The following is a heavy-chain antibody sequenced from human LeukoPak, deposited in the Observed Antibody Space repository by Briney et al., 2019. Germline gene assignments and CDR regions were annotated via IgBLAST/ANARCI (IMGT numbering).Heavy chain of an antibody. Sequence: GGSLRLSCAASGFTFSDYWMHWVRQVPGKGLVWVSRINADGSFTNHADSVKGRFTISRDNAENTLYLQMNSLRAEDTAVYYCASANGDYYYYGMDVWGQGTTVTVSS. CDR3: ASANGDYYYYGMDV. D-gene: IGHD1-1*01. CDR1: GFTFSDYW. V-gene: IGHV3-74*01. J-gene: IGHJ6*02. CDR2: INADGSFT.